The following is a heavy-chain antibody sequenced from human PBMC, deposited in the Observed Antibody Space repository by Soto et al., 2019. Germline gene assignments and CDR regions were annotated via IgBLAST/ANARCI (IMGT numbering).Heavy chain of an antibody. V-gene: IGHV1-69*08. CDR1: GYTFTIYT. CDR3: ARGGVGAAGGRDV. J-gene: IGHJ6*04. Sequence: QVQLVQSGAEVKTPGSSVTVSCKSSGYTFTIYTFTWLRHAPGPGLEWMGRIIPIFTQTNYAQKFQDRVTITADKSTSTVYMALSGLRYEDTAVYYCARGGVGAAGGRDVWGKGTTVTVSS. D-gene: IGHD1-26*01. CDR2: IIPIFTQT.